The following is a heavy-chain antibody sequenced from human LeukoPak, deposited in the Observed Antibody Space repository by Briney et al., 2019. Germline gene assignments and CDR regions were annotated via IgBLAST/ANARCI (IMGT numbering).Heavy chain of an antibody. D-gene: IGHD1-26*01. Sequence: PGGSLRLSCAASEFTFSRYWMTWVRQAPGKGLEWVANIKEDGSEKYYVDSVKGRFTISRDNAKNSLYLQMNSLRAEDTAVYYRASGIYYFDYWGQGTLVTVSS. CDR3: ASGIYYFDY. J-gene: IGHJ4*02. V-gene: IGHV3-7*02. CDR2: IKEDGSEK. CDR1: EFTFSRYW.